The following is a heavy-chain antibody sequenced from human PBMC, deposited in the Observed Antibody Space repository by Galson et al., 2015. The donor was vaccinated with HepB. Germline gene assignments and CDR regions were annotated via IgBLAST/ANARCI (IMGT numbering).Heavy chain of an antibody. J-gene: IGHJ4*02. CDR1: GYNFISYW. Sequence: QSGAEVKKPGESLKISCKGSGYNFISYWIGWVRQMPGKGLEWMGIIYPGDSDTRYRPSFQGQVTISADQSISTAYLQWSSLKASDTAIYYCARLEGPLLSTNFDHWGQGTLVTVSS. D-gene: IGHD2-21*02. CDR3: ARLEGPLLSTNFDH. V-gene: IGHV5-51*03. CDR2: IYPGDSDT.